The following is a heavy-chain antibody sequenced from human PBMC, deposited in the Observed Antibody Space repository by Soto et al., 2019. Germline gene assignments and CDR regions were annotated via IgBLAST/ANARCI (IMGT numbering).Heavy chain of an antibody. Sequence: PGGSLRLSYAASGFTFSSYAMSWVRQAPGKGLEWVSAISGSGGSTYYADSVKGRFTISRDNSKNTLYLQMNSLRAEDTAVYYCAKDSREYSSGWYGSVDYWGQGTLVTVSS. D-gene: IGHD6-19*01. CDR2: ISGSGGST. V-gene: IGHV3-23*01. J-gene: IGHJ4*02. CDR3: AKDSREYSSGWYGSVDY. CDR1: GFTFSSYA.